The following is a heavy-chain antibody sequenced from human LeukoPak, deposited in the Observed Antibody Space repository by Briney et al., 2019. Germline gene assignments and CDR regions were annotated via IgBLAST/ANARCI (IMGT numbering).Heavy chain of an antibody. D-gene: IGHD3-22*01. J-gene: IGHJ5*02. Sequence: SETLSLTCTVSGGSISSASYYWSWIRQPAGKGLEWIGRIYISGSTNYNPSLKSRVTISVDTSKNQFSLKLSSVTAADTAVYYCARDVSGYAWFDPWGQGTLVTVSS. CDR3: ARDVSGYAWFDP. CDR2: IYISGST. V-gene: IGHV4-61*02. CDR1: GGSISSASYY.